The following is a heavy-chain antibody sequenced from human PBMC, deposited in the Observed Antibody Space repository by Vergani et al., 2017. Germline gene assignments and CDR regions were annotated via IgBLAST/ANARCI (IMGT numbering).Heavy chain of an antibody. V-gene: IGHV3-33*01. CDR1: GFTFSSYG. CDR2: IWYDGSNK. J-gene: IGHJ6*02. Sequence: QVQLVESGGGVVQPGRSLRLSCAASGFTFSSYGMHWVRQAPGKGLEWVAVIWYDGSNKYYADSVKGRFTISRDNSKNTLYLQMNSLRAEDTAVYYCARSLNDFWSGYSQYYYYRMDFWGQGTTVTVSS. CDR3: ARSLNDFWSGYSQYYYYRMDF. D-gene: IGHD3-3*01.